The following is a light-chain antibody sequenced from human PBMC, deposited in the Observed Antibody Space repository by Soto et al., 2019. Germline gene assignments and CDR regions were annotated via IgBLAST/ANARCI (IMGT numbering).Light chain of an antibody. CDR2: DVS. J-gene: IGLJ1*01. V-gene: IGLV2-11*01. CDR1: SSDVGGYNY. Sequence: QSALTQPRSVSGSPGQSVTISCTGTSSDVGGYNYVSWYQQHPGKAPKLMIYDVSKRPSGVPDRFSGSKSGSTASLTISGLQAEDEADYYCCSYAGSYTFFVFGTGTQLTVL. CDR3: CSYAGSYTFFV.